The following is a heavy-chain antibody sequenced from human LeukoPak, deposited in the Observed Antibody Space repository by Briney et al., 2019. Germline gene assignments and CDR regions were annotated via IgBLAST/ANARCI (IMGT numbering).Heavy chain of an antibody. Sequence: SVNVSFKASGYTFTSYVFRGVRQAPGQGLDGMGWISSYNGNTNYAQKLQGRVPMQTDTLTSTAYMELRSLRSEDTAVYYCAVSITMAYYYGMDVWGKGTTVTVSS. CDR1: GYTFTSYV. J-gene: IGHJ6*04. CDR3: AVSITMAYYYGMDV. D-gene: IGHD3-10*01. CDR2: ISSYNGNT. V-gene: IGHV1-18*04.